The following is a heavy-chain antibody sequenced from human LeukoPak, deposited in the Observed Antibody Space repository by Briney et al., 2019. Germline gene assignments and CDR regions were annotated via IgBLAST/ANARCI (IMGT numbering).Heavy chain of an antibody. CDR2: MNPNSGNT. Sequence: GASVKVSCKASGYTFTSYDINWVRQATGQGLEWMGWMNPNSGNTGYAQKFQGRVTMTRNTSISTAYMELSSLRSEDTAVYYCARGFRLRRYYYYGMDVWGQGTTVTVSS. D-gene: IGHD4-17*01. CDR3: ARGFRLRRYYYYGMDV. J-gene: IGHJ6*02. CDR1: GYTFTSYD. V-gene: IGHV1-8*01.